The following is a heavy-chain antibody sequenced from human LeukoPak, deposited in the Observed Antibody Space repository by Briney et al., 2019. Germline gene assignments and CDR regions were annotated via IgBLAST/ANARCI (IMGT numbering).Heavy chain of an antibody. Sequence: GGSLRLSCAASGFTFSSYAMSWVRQAPGKGLEWVSAISGSGGSTHYADSVKGRFTISRDNSKNTLYLQMNSLRAEDTAVYYCADTSRAYYFDYWGQGTLVTVSS. CDR3: ADTSRAYYFDY. D-gene: IGHD2-2*01. CDR2: ISGSGGST. CDR1: GFTFSSYA. V-gene: IGHV3-23*01. J-gene: IGHJ4*02.